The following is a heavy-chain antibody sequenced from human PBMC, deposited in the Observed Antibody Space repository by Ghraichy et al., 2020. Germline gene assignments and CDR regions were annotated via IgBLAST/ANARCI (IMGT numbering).Heavy chain of an antibody. CDR3: VQWMSGRSS. D-gene: IGHD3-10*01. J-gene: IGHJ5*02. Sequence: PGGSLRLSCAASGFTFSDHYMDWVRQAPGKGLEWVGRSKNKAQSFITEYAASVKGRFTISRDDSKNSLDLQMNSLKIEDTAVYYCVQWMSGRSSWGQGTLLTVSS. CDR2: SKNKAQSFIT. V-gene: IGHV3-72*01. CDR1: GFTFSDHY.